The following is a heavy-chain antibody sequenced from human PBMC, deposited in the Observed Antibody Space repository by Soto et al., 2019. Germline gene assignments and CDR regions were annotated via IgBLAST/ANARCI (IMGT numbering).Heavy chain of an antibody. V-gene: IGHV3-33*01. CDR1: GFTFSSYG. CDR3: ARDYVSSSSWYGWFDP. J-gene: IGHJ5*02. CDR2: IWYDGSNK. Sequence: QVQLVESGGGVVQPGRSLRLSCAASGFTFSSYGMHWVRQAPGKGLEWVAVIWYDGSNKYYPDSVKGRFTISRDNSKNTLYLQMNSLRAEDTAVYYCARDYVSSSSWYGWFDPWGQGTLVTVSS. D-gene: IGHD6-13*01.